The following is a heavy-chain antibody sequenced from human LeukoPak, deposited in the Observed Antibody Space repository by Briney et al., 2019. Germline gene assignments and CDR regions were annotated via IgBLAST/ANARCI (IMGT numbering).Heavy chain of an antibody. J-gene: IGHJ6*02. CDR3: ARDHWSGSSWSPYYYYGMDV. V-gene: IGHV4-39*07. Sequence: SETLSLTCTVSGGSISSSSYYWGWIRQPPGKGLEWIGSIYYSGSTYYNPSLKSRVTISVDTSKNQFSLKLSSVTAADTAVYYCARDHWSGSSWSPYYYYGMDVWGQGTTVTVSS. D-gene: IGHD6-13*01. CDR1: GGSISSSSYY. CDR2: IYYSGST.